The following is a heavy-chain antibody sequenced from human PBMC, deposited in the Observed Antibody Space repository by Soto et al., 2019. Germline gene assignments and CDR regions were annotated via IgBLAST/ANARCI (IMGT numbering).Heavy chain of an antibody. Sequence: QLQLQESGPGLVKPSETLSLTCTVSGGSISSGSYYWGWIRQPPGKGLEWIGTIYYSGSTYYHPSLRSRVTLPVDTSKNQFSLKLTSVTAADTAVYYCARLEGYCSGGTCYRTSRWFDPWGQGTPVTVSS. CDR2: IYYSGST. J-gene: IGHJ5*02. D-gene: IGHD2-15*01. CDR1: GGSISSGSYY. CDR3: ARLEGYCSGGTCYRTSRWFDP. V-gene: IGHV4-39*01.